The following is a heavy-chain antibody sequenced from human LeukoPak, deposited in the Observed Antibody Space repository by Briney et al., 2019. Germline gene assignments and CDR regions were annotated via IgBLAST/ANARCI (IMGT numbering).Heavy chain of an antibody. CDR3: AKTYRARGYTYGYFDY. D-gene: IGHD5-18*01. CDR2: IYYNGNS. J-gene: IGHJ4*02. V-gene: IGHV4-39*01. CDR1: GVSVSSSDYY. Sequence: SETLSLTCTVSGVSVSSSDYYWGCIRQPPGKGLEWIGSIYYNGNSYYNPSLKSRVTISVDTSKNQFSLKLSSVTAADTAVYYCAKTYRARGYTYGYFDYWGQGTLVTVSS.